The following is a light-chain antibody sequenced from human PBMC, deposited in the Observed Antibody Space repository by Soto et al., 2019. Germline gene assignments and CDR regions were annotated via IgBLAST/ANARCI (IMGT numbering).Light chain of an antibody. Sequence: DIVLTQSPLSSAVSLGQSASISCTASRSLVHTDGNTYLNWLHQRPGQLPRLLIYEISARFSGVPDRFSGSGAGTDFTLRIDRVEAEDVGIYYCMQATRYPHTFGQGTKLEI. CDR1: RSLVHTDGNTY. J-gene: IGKJ2*01. CDR2: EIS. V-gene: IGKV2-24*01. CDR3: MQATRYPHT.